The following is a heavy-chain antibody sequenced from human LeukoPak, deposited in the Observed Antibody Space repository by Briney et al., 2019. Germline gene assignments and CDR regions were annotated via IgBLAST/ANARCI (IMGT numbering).Heavy chain of an antibody. V-gene: IGHV3-21*01. J-gene: IGHJ5*02. D-gene: IGHD6-6*01. CDR2: ISDSSSFI. Sequence: GGSLRLSCAASGFTFSSYNMNWVRQAPGKGLEWVSSISDSSSFIYYAESLKGRFTISRDNAKNSLYLQMNRLRAEDTAVYYCARDLGAQYSISPPGCALDPWGQGTLVTVSS. CDR3: ARDLGAQYSISPPGCALDP. CDR1: GFTFSSYN.